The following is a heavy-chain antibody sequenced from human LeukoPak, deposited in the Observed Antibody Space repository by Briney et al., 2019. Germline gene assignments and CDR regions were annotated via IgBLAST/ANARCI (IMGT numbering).Heavy chain of an antibody. CDR3: ARANFLYCSSTSCLFDY. J-gene: IGHJ4*02. V-gene: IGHV1-2*02. D-gene: IGHD2-2*01. Sequence: ASVKVSCKASGYTFTDYYMLWVRQAPGQGFEWMGWINPNDGDTYYAQKFQGRVTMTRDTSISTAHMEVSRLRSDDTAVYYCARANFLYCSSTSCLFDYWGQGTLVTVSS. CDR2: INPNDGDT. CDR1: GYTFTDYY.